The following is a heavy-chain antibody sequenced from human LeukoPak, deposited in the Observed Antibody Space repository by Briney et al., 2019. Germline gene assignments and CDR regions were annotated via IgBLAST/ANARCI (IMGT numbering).Heavy chain of an antibody. Sequence: GGSLRLSCAASGFTFSTYWMYWIRQAPGKGLEWVANIKQDGSHKYYVDSVKGRFTISRDNAKNSLYLQMNSLRVEDTAVYYCVREEGYWGQGTLVTVSS. J-gene: IGHJ4*02. CDR1: GFTFSTYW. CDR3: VREEGY. V-gene: IGHV3-7*01. CDR2: IKQDGSHK.